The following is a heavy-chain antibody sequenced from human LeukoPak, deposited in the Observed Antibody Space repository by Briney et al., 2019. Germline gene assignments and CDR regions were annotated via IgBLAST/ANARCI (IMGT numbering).Heavy chain of an antibody. J-gene: IGHJ6*03. Sequence: SETLSLTCTVSGGSISSSSYYWGWIRQPPGKGLEWIGSIYYSGSTYYNPSLKSRVTISVDTSKNQFSLKLSSVTAADTAVYHCARDTVTTYYYYMDVWGKGTTVTVSS. CDR3: ARDTVTTYYYYMDV. V-gene: IGHV4-39*07. CDR2: IYYSGST. CDR1: GGSISSSSYY. D-gene: IGHD4-11*01.